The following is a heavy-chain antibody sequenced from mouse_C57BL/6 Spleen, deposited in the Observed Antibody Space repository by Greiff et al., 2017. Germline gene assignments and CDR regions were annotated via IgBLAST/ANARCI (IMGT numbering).Heavy chain of an antibody. CDR3: AREPYSNLYYFDY. Sequence: EVQLVESGGGLVKPGGSLKLSCAASGFTFSSYAMSWVRQTPEKRLEWVATISDGGSYTYYPDNVKGRFTISRDNAKNNLYLQMSHLKSEDTAMYYCAREPYSNLYYFDYWGQGTTLTVSS. CDR1: GFTFSSYA. V-gene: IGHV5-4*01. J-gene: IGHJ2*01. CDR2: ISDGGSYT. D-gene: IGHD2-5*01.